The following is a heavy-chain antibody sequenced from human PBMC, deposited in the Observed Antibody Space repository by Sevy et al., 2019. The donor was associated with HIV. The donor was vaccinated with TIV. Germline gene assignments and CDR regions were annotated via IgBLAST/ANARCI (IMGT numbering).Heavy chain of an antibody. CDR1: GGTFSSYA. J-gene: IGHJ4*02. V-gene: IGHV1-69*13. D-gene: IGHD4-4*01. CDR2: IIPIFGTA. CDR3: TRGPDYSNPVGY. Sequence: ASVKVSCKASGGTFSSYAISWVRQAPGQGLEWMGGIIPIFGTANYAQKFQGRVTITADESTSTAYMELSSLRSEDTDVYYCTRGPDYSNPVGYWGQGTLVTVSS.